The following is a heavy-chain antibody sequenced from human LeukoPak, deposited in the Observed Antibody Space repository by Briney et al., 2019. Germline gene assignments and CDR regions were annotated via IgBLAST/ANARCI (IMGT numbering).Heavy chain of an antibody. CDR1: GFKFSDYG. J-gene: IGHJ6*02. Sequence: GGSLRLSCTASGFKFSDYGFHWVRQAPGKGLEWVSYISSSSSTIYYADSVKGRFTISRDNAKNSLYLQMNSLRAEDTAVYYCARNLYCSGGSCYSYGMDVWGQGTTVTVSS. CDR3: ARNLYCSGGSCYSYGMDV. V-gene: IGHV3-48*04. CDR2: ISSSSSTI. D-gene: IGHD2-15*01.